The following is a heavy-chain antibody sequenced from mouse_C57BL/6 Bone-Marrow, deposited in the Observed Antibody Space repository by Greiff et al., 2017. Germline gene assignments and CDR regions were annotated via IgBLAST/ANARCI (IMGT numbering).Heavy chain of an antibody. D-gene: IGHD1-1*01. CDR3: ARQYYGSHDY. J-gene: IGHJ2*01. V-gene: IGHV1-81*01. CDR1: GYTFTSYG. Sequence: LQESGAELARPGASVKLSCKASGYTFTSYGISWVKQRTGQGLEWIGEVYPRSGNTYYNEKFKGKATLTADKSSSTVYMELRSLTSEDSAVYFCARQYYGSHDYWGQGTTLTVSS. CDR2: VYPRSGNT.